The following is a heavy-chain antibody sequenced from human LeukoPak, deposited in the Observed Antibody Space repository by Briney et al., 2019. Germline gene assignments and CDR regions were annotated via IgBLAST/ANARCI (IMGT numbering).Heavy chain of an antibody. CDR3: AKLTYCGGDCYDS. CDR2: ISASSGYT. V-gene: IGHV3-23*01. CDR1: GFTFDDYG. Sequence: GGSLRLSCAASGFTFDDYGMSRVRQAPGKGLEWVSTISASSGYTSYADSVKGRFTISRDNSENTLYLQMNSLRADDTAIYYCAKLTYCGGDCYDSWGQGTLVTVSS. J-gene: IGHJ4*02. D-gene: IGHD2-21*01.